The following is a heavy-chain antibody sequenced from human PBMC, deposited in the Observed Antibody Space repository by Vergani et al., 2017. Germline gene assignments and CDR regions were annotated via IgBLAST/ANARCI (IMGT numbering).Heavy chain of an antibody. D-gene: IGHD3-3*01. CDR1: GFTFSSYG. Sequence: QVQLVESGGGVVQPGRSLRLSCAASGFTFSSYGMHWVRQAPGKGLEWVAVISYDGSNKYYADSVKGRFTISRDNSKNTLYLQMNSLRSEDTAVYYCEASWSGHNTENYYYYYMDVWGKGTTVTVSS. V-gene: IGHV3-30*03. CDR2: ISYDGSNK. J-gene: IGHJ6*03. CDR3: EASWSGHNTENYYYYYMDV.